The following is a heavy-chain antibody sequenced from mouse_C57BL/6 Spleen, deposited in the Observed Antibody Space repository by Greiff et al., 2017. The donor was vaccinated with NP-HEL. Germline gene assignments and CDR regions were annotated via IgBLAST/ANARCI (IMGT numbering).Heavy chain of an antibody. V-gene: IGHV5-16*01. J-gene: IGHJ2*01. CDR1: GFTFSDYY. CDR3: ARGSTVVAPYYFDY. Sequence: EVQVVESEGGLVQPGSSMKLSCTASGFTFSDYYMAWVRQVPEKGLEWVANINYDGSSTYYLDSLKSRFIISRDNAKNILYLQMSSLKSEDTATYYCARGSTVVAPYYFDYWGQGTTLTVSS. CDR2: INYDGSST. D-gene: IGHD1-1*01.